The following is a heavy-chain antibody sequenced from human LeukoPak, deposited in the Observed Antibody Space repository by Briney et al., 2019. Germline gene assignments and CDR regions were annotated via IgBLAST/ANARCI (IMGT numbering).Heavy chain of an antibody. V-gene: IGHV4-34*01. J-gene: IGHJ4*02. CDR1: GGSFSGYY. D-gene: IGHD4/OR15-4a*01. CDR3: AREGALSGGY. CDR2: INHSGST. Sequence: SETLSLTCAVYGGSFSGYYWSWIRQPPGKGLEWIGEINHSGSTNYNPSLKSRVTISVDKSKNQFSLKLSSVTAADTAVYYCAREGALSGGYWGQGTLVTVSS.